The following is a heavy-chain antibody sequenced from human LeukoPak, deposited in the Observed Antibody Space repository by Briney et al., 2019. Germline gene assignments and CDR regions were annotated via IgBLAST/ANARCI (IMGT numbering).Heavy chain of an antibody. V-gene: IGHV4-39*06. CDR2: IYYSGST. J-gene: IGHJ5*02. CDR3: ARHVWYLLPFDP. D-gene: IGHD3-3*02. CDR1: GGSITSNSYY. Sequence: SETLSLTCTVSGGSITSNSYYWGWIRQPPGNGLEWIGSIYYSGSTYYNPSLKSRVTISVDTSKNQFPLKLSSVTAADTAVYYCARHVWYLLPFDPWGQGTLVTVSS.